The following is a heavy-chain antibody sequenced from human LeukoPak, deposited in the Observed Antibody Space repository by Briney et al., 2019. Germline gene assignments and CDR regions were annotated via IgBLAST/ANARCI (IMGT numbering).Heavy chain of an antibody. CDR1: GFSFSTYG. V-gene: IGHV3-33*01. CDR3: ARAIYSGGWYGGDY. CDR2: IWSDGSNK. Sequence: GGSLRLSCAASGFSFSTYGMHWVRQAPGKGLEWVAVIWSDGSNKYYADSVKGRFTISRDNSQNTLYLQMNSLRAEDTAVYYCARAIYSGGWYGGDYWGQGTLVTVSS. J-gene: IGHJ4*02. D-gene: IGHD6-19*01.